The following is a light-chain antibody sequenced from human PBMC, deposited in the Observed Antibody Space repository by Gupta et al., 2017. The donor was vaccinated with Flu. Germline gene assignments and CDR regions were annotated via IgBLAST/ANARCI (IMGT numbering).Light chain of an antibody. CDR3: QQYDNWPPIT. Sequence: ERATLSCKASRSVSTNLAWYQQKPGLAPRLLMYGASTRATGIPARFSGSWSGTEFTLTISSLESEDFAVYYCQQYDNWPPITFGQGTRLEIK. CDR2: GAS. J-gene: IGKJ5*01. CDR1: RSVSTN. V-gene: IGKV3-15*01.